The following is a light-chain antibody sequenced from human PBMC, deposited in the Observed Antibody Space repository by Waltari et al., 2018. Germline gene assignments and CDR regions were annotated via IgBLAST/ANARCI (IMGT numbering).Light chain of an antibody. J-gene: IGKJ1*01. CDR2: AAS. CDR1: QTINKY. Sequence: DIQMTQSPSSLSASVGDTVTITCRAGQTINKYLNWYQQKPGKAPRVLIYAASTLQRGVPSRFSGGGSGTDFTLTISSLQPEDFGTYFCQQSYSLPWTFGQGTKVEIE. V-gene: IGKV1-39*01. CDR3: QQSYSLPWT.